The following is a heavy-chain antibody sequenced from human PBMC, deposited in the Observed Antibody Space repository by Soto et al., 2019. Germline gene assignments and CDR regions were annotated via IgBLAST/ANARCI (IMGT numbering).Heavy chain of an antibody. Sequence: PSQTLSLTCDISGDSVSSNSAAWNWIRQSPSRGLEWLGRTSYRSKWYNDYAVSVKSRITINPDTSKNQFYLDLNSVTAADTAMYYCARNGDCTRPGCIVGWFDPWGPGTLVTVSS. CDR1: GDSVSSNSAA. J-gene: IGHJ5*02. CDR2: TSYRSKWYN. CDR3: ARNGDCTRPGCIVGWFDP. V-gene: IGHV6-1*01. D-gene: IGHD2-8*01.